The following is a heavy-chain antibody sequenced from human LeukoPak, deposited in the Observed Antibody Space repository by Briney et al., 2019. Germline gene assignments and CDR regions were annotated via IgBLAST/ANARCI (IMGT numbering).Heavy chain of an antibody. D-gene: IGHD2-2*01. CDR2: ISSGASTI. CDR1: GFTFSSSG. Sequence: PGGSLRLSCAASGFTFSSSGMSWVRQAPGKGLEWVSYISSGASTIYYADSVEGRFTISRDNVKNSLYLQMNNLRAEDTAVYYCARFPSVWQMPHFDYWGQGTLVTVSS. CDR3: ARFPSVWQMPHFDY. V-gene: IGHV3-48*04. J-gene: IGHJ4*02.